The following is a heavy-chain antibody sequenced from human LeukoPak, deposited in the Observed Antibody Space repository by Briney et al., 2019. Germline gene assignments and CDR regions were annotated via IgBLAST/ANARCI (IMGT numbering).Heavy chain of an antibody. Sequence: PGGSLRLSCAASGLIFSKYWMTWVRQAPGKGLVWVSRINSDGSSTKCADSVKGRFTISRDNAKNTLYLQMNSLRAEDTAVYYCAALDHGHDYWGQGTLVTVSS. CDR2: INSDGSST. V-gene: IGHV3-74*03. CDR1: GLIFSKYW. CDR3: AALDHGHDY. J-gene: IGHJ4*02.